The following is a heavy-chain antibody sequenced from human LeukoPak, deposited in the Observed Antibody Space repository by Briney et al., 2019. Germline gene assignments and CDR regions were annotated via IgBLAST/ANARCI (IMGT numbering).Heavy chain of an antibody. Sequence: GGSLRLSCAASGFTFRTYAMNWVRQAPGKGLEWVAVISDDGSNKYYAESVKGQFTISRDNSKNTLYLQMNSLRAEDTAVYYCARQTPYYYYYMDVWGKGTTVTISS. CDR2: ISDDGSNK. CDR3: ARQTPYYYYYMDV. V-gene: IGHV3-30*04. J-gene: IGHJ6*03. CDR1: GFTFRTYA.